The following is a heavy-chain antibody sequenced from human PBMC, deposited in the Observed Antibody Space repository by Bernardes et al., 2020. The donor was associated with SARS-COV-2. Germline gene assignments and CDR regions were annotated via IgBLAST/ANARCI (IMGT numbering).Heavy chain of an antibody. CDR1: GFTFGDYA. V-gene: IGHV3-9*01. CDR2: ISWNSGSI. J-gene: IGHJ6*02. D-gene: IGHD3-10*01. CDR3: AKGYYGSGSYFYYGMDV. Sequence: GGSLRLSCAASGFTFGDYAMHWVRQAPGKGLEWVSGISWNSGSIGYADSVKGRFTISRDNAKNSLYLQMNSLRAEDTALYYCAKGYYGSGSYFYYGMDVWGQGTTVTVSS.